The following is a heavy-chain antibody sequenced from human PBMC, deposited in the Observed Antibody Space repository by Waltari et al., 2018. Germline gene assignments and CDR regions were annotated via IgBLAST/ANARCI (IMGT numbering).Heavy chain of an antibody. D-gene: IGHD3-22*01. J-gene: IGHJ4*02. CDR1: GYTFHGYY. Sequence: QVQLVQSGAEVKKPGASVKVSCKASGYTFHGYYMHWVRQAPGQGLEWMGWINPHSVGTTYAQKFQGRVTRTRDTSTSTAYMELSRLRSDETAVYYCARALPGYYDSSGYSYWGQGTLVTVSS. V-gene: IGHV1-2*02. CDR2: INPHSVGT. CDR3: ARALPGYYDSSGYSY.